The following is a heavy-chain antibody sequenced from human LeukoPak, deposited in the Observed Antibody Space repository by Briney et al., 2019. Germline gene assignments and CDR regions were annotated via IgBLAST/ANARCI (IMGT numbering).Heavy chain of an antibody. CDR2: IYYSGST. CDR1: GFPFSSYW. Sequence: GSLRLSCVASGFPFSSYWMTWVRQAPGKGLEWIGSIYYSGSTYYNPSLKSRVTISVDTSKNQFSLKLNSVTATDTAVYYCARHYGPWGQGTLVTVSS. CDR3: ARHYGP. V-gene: IGHV4-39*01. J-gene: IGHJ4*02. D-gene: IGHD3-10*01.